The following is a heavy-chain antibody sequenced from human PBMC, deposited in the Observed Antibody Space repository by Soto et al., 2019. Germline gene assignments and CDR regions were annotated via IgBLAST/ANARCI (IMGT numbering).Heavy chain of an antibody. CDR2: IYYSGST. D-gene: IGHD3-10*01. J-gene: IGHJ4*02. CDR1: GGSISSYY. V-gene: IGHV4-59*01. CDR3: ARDLGFWELFSPDHATYFAY. Sequence: PSETLSLTCTVSGGSISSYYWSWIRQPPGKGLEWIGYIYYSGSTNYNPSLKSRVTIPVDTSKSQFSLKLSSVTAADTAVYYCARDLGFWELFSPDHATYFAYWGQGTLVPVSS.